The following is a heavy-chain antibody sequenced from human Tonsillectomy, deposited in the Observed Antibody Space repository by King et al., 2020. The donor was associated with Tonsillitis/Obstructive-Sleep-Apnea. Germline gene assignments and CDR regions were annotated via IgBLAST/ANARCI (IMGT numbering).Heavy chain of an antibody. Sequence: AQLVQSGAEVKKPGASVKVSCKASGYTFTGYYMHWVRQAPGQGLEWMGRINPNSGGTNYPQKFQGRVTMTRDTSISTAYMELSRLRSDDTAVYYCATETRYGDPSEAFDIWGQGTMVTVSS. D-gene: IGHD4-17*01. CDR3: ATETRYGDPSEAFDI. CDR2: INPNSGGT. V-gene: IGHV1-2*06. J-gene: IGHJ3*02. CDR1: GYTFTGYY.